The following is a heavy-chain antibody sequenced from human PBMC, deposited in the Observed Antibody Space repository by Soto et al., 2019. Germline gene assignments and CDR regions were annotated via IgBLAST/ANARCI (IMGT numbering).Heavy chain of an antibody. CDR1: GYSFTSYW. Sequence: PGGSLKISCKGSGYSFTSYWIGWVRQMPGKGLEWMGIIYPGDSDTRYSPSFQGQVTISADKSISTAYLQWSSLKASDTAMYYCARHEVVVPAAIMGSGGWFDPWGQGTLVTVSS. D-gene: IGHD2-2*01. CDR2: IYPGDSDT. V-gene: IGHV5-51*01. J-gene: IGHJ5*02. CDR3: ARHEVVVPAAIMGSGGWFDP.